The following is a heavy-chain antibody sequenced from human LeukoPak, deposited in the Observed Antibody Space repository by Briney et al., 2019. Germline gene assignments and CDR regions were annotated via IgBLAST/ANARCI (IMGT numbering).Heavy chain of an antibody. J-gene: IGHJ5*02. Sequence: ASVKVSCKASGYTFTSYYMHWVRQAPGQGLEWMGIINPSGGSTSYAQKFQGRVTMTRDMSTSTVYMELSSLRSEDTAVYYCAREAIAAAGTTSWFDPWGQGTLVTVSS. D-gene: IGHD6-13*01. V-gene: IGHV1-46*01. CDR3: AREAIAAAGTTSWFDP. CDR2: INPSGGST. CDR1: GYTFTSYY.